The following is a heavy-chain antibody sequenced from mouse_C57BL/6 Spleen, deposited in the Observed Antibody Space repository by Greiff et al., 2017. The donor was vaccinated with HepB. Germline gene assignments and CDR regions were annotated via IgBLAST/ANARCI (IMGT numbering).Heavy chain of an antibody. CDR2: IRNKANGYTT. V-gene: IGHV7-3*01. J-gene: IGHJ4*01. CDR3: ARNYYGSSPSMDY. CDR1: GFTFTDYY. D-gene: IGHD1-1*01. Sequence: EVKLVESGGGLVQPGGSLSLSCAASGFTFTDYYMSWVRQPPGKALEWLGFIRNKANGYTTEYSASVKGRFTISRDNSQSILYLQMNALRAEDSATYYCARNYYGSSPSMDYWGQGTSVTVSS.